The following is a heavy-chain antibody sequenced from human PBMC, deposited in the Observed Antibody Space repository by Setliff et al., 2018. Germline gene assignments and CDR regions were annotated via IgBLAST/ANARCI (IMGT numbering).Heavy chain of an antibody. D-gene: IGHD3-22*01. CDR2: INNYNFNT. V-gene: IGHV1-18*01. J-gene: IGHJ4*02. Sequence: GASVKVSCKSSGFTFTDYGITWVRQVPGQGLEWMGWINNYNFNTQYAQKFQGRVTVTTDTSTTTAYMELNSLRSEDTAVYYCARDTRDRYDTSGHYLSLDYWGQGTLVTVSS. CDR1: GFTFTDYG. CDR3: ARDTRDRYDTSGHYLSLDY.